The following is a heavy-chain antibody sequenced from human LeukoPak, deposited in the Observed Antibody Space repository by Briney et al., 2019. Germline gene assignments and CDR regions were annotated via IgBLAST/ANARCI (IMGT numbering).Heavy chain of an antibody. V-gene: IGHV4-34*01. D-gene: IGHD1-26*01. Sequence: KPSETLTLTCAVYGGSFSGYYWSWIRQPPGKGLEWIGEINHSGSTNYNPSLKSRVTISVDTSKNQFSLKLSSVTAADTAVYYCARGEVGATTPGFDYWGPGTLATVSS. CDR3: ARGEVGATTPGFDY. CDR2: INHSGST. J-gene: IGHJ4*02. CDR1: GGSFSGYY.